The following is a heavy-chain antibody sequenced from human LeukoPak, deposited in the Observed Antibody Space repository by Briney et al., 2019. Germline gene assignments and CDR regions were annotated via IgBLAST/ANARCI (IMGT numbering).Heavy chain of an antibody. V-gene: IGHV5-51*01. J-gene: IGHJ6*02. CDR1: GYSFTDYW. Sequence: GESLKISCKGSGYSFTDYWIGWVRQMPGKGLEWMGIIYPGDPDTRYSPSFQGQVTISADKSISTAYLQWSSLKASDTAMYYCARIRISGTTAYYYGMDVRGQGTTVTVSS. D-gene: IGHD1-7*01. CDR3: ARIRISGTTAYYYGMDV. CDR2: IYPGDPDT.